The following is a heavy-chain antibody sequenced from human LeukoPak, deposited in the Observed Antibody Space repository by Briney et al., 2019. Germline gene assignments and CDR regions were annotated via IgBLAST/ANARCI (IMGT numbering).Heavy chain of an antibody. CDR1: GGSFSGYY. J-gene: IGHJ3*02. CDR2: INHSGST. Sequence: SETLSLTCAVYGGSFSGYYWSWIRHPPGKGLEWIGEINHSGSTNYNPSLKSRVTISVDTSKNQFSLKLSSVTAADTAVYYCARHPTNDYYDSSGYYFIGFSDAFDIWGQGTMVTVSS. D-gene: IGHD3-22*01. V-gene: IGHV4-34*01. CDR3: ARHPTNDYYDSSGYYFIGFSDAFDI.